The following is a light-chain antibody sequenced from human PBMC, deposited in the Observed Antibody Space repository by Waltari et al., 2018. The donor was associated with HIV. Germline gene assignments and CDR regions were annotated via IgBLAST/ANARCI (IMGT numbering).Light chain of an antibody. CDR3: VGWDGSLSGYV. CDR1: SSNLPNDN. V-gene: IGLV1-47*01. Sequence: QSVLTQPPSASGTPGQPVTIFCSGSSSNLPNDNVYWYQQLPGMTPKLLIYKNYQRPSGVPDRFAGSKSGTSASLAISGLRSEDEADYYCVGWDGSLSGYVFGAGTKVTVL. CDR2: KNY. J-gene: IGLJ1*01.